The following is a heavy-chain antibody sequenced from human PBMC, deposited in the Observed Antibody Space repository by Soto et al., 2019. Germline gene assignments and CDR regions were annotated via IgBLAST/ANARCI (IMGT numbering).Heavy chain of an antibody. CDR3: VRARHCSGGSCYYGVDV. J-gene: IGHJ6*02. V-gene: IGHV6-1*01. CDR2: TYYRSTWFS. CDR1: GDSVSSNSAA. D-gene: IGHD2-15*01. Sequence: SQTLSLTCAISGDSVSSNSAAWNWIRQSPSRGLEWLGRTYYRSTWFSEYALSVKSRITINPDTAKNQFSLQLNSVTPEDTAVYYCVRARHCSGGSCYYGVDVWGQGTTVTVSS.